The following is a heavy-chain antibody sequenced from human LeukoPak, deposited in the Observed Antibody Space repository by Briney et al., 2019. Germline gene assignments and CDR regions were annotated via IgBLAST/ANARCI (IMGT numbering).Heavy chain of an antibody. CDR2: ISSSSSDI. CDR1: GFTFSSYS. CDR3: ARLIVVVPAANDAFDI. D-gene: IGHD2-2*01. Sequence: PGGSLRPSCAASGFTFSSYSMNWVRQAPGKGREWVSSISSSSSDIYYADSVKGRFTISRDNAKNSLYLQMNSLRAEDTAVYYCARLIVVVPAANDAFDIWGQGTMVTVSS. V-gene: IGHV3-21*01. J-gene: IGHJ3*02.